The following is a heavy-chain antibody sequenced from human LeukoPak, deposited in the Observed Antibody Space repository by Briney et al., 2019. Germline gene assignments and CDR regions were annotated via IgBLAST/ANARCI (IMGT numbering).Heavy chain of an antibody. Sequence: SETLSLTCNVSGGSISSVSYYWSRIRQPAGKGLEWIGRIYTSGSTNYNPSLKSRVTISVDTSKNQFSLKLSSVTAADTAVYYCARDQGDFWSGYYHENNWIDPGGQGTLVTVSS. J-gene: IGHJ5*02. CDR1: GGSISSVSYY. D-gene: IGHD3-3*01. CDR2: IYTSGST. CDR3: ARDQGDFWSGYYHENNWIDP. V-gene: IGHV4-61*02.